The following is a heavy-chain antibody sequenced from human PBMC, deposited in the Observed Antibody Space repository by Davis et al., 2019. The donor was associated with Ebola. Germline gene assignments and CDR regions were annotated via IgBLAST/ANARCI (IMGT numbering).Heavy chain of an antibody. V-gene: IGHV3-23*01. J-gene: IGHJ4*02. D-gene: IGHD4-11*01. CDR2: ISGSGVDT. Sequence: PGGSLRLSCVVSEFTFTKYPMSWVRQAPGKGLEWVSGISGSGVDTYYADSVKGRFTISRDNSKNTLYLQMNSLRAEDTAVYYCAKVYSAHLLYFDFWGQGTRVTVSS. CDR1: EFTFTKYP. CDR3: AKVYSAHLLYFDF.